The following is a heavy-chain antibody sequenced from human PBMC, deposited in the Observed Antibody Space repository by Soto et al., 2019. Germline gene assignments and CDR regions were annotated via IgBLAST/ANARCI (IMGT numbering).Heavy chain of an antibody. CDR1: GFTFSSYA. Sequence: EEQLLESGGDLVQPGGSLKLSCAASGFTFSSYAMNWVRQAPGKGLEWVSSINGNGRKTSYADSVRGRFTISRDNSKKTLFLHVNSLRAEETAVYYFVKDLNCDFLTGSRYYAVEIWGQGTRVTV. J-gene: IGHJ6*01. V-gene: IGHV3-23*01. CDR3: VKDLNCDFLTGSRYYAVEI. D-gene: IGHD3-9*01. CDR2: INGNGRKT.